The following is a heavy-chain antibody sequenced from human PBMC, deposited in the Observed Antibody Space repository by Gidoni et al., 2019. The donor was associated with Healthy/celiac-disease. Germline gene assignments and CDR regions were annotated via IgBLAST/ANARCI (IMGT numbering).Heavy chain of an antibody. CDR3: AKDGQTYYYDSSGYYCDY. CDR1: GFTLSSYG. D-gene: IGHD3-22*01. CDR2: ISYDGSNK. Sequence: QVQLVESGGGVVQPGRSLRLSCSASGFTLSSYGLHWVRQAPGKGLEWVAVISYDGSNKYYADSVKGRFTISRDNSKNTLYLQMNSLRAEDTAVYYCAKDGQTYYYDSSGYYCDYWGQGTLVTVSS. J-gene: IGHJ4*02. V-gene: IGHV3-30*18.